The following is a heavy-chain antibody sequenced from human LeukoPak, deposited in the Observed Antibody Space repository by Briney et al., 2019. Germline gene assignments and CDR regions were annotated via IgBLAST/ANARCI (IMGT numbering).Heavy chain of an antibody. D-gene: IGHD3-22*01. J-gene: IGHJ3*02. Sequence: GGSLRLSCAASGFTFSSYAMSWVRQAPGKGLEWVSAISGSGGSTYYADSVKGRFTISRDNSKNTLYLQMNSLRAEDTAVYYCAKVRDSSGYYSDAFDIWGQGTMVTVSS. CDR2: ISGSGGST. CDR1: GFTFSSYA. V-gene: IGHV3-23*01. CDR3: AKVRDSSGYYSDAFDI.